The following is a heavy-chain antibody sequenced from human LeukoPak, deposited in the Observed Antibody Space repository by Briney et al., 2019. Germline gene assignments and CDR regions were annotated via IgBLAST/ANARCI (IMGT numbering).Heavy chain of an antibody. J-gene: IGHJ4*02. Sequence: GGSLRLSCAASGFTFSSYSMNWVRQAPGKGLEWVSSISSSSSYIYYADSVKGRFTISRDNAKNSLYLQMNSLRAEDTAVYYCARVGGYDFWSGPFDYWGQGTLVTVSS. V-gene: IGHV3-21*01. D-gene: IGHD3-3*01. CDR2: ISSSSSYI. CDR3: ARVGGYDFWSGPFDY. CDR1: GFTFSSYS.